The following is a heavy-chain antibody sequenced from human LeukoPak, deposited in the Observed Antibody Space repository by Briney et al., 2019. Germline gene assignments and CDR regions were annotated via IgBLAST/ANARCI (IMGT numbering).Heavy chain of an antibody. CDR3: ARVLYYYYYMDV. CDR1: GGSISSYY. J-gene: IGHJ6*03. D-gene: IGHD3-10*01. V-gene: IGHV4-4*07. Sequence: SETLSLTCTVSGGSISSYYWSWIRQPAGKGLEWIGRIYNSGSTNYNPALKSRGTMSVDTSKNQFSLKLSSVTAADTVVYYCARVLYYYYYMDVWGKGTTVTVSS. CDR2: IYNSGST.